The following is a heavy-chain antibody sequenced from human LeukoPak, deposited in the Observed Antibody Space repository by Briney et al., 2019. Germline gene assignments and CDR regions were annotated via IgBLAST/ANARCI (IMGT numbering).Heavy chain of an antibody. CDR3: AVMFRGAPFDY. CDR2: IKQDGSEK. CDR1: GFTFSNAW. J-gene: IGHJ4*02. V-gene: IGHV3-7*01. D-gene: IGHD3-10*01. Sequence: PGGPLRLSCAASGFTFSNAWMSWVRQAPGKGLEWVANIKQDGSEKYYVDSVKGRFTISRDNAKSSLYLQMNSLRAEDTAVYYCAVMFRGAPFDYWGQGTLVTVSS.